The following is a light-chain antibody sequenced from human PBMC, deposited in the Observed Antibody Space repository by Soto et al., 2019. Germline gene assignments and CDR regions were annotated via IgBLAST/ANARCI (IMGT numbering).Light chain of an antibody. V-gene: IGKV3-11*01. Sequence: ENVLTQSPATLSLSPGEGATLSCRASESGGSDLAWYQQKPGQPPRLLIYDVSGRATGVPARFSGSGSGTDFTLTISSLGPEDFAVYYCQQRDSWPLTFGGGTKVEIK. CDR1: ESGGSD. CDR2: DVS. J-gene: IGKJ4*01. CDR3: QQRDSWPLT.